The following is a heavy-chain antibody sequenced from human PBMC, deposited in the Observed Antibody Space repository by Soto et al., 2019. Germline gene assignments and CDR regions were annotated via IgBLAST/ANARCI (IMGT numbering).Heavy chain of an antibody. Sequence: QVQLVQSGAEVKKPGASVKVSCKASGYTFTSYGLSWVRQAPGQGREWMGRISAYNYNTNYAQKLQGRVTMTTDTSTSPAYMERRSLRSEDAAVYYCARVVGALGHWFDPWGQGTLVTVSS. CDR1: GYTFTSYG. CDR3: ARVVGALGHWFDP. CDR2: ISAYNYNT. V-gene: IGHV1-18*01. J-gene: IGHJ5*02. D-gene: IGHD1-26*01.